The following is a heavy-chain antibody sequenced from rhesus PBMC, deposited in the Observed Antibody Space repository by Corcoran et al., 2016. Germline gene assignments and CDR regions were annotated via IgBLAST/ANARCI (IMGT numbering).Heavy chain of an antibody. Sequence: QVQLQESGPGLVKPSETLSRTCAVSGDSISSNYRSWIRQPPGKGLGWIGYIYGGSGITGSNPSLKSRVTISKSTSKNQFSLKLSSVTAADTAVYYCASLGSYDLNPFDYWGQGILVTVSS. D-gene: IGHD2-21*01. CDR1: GDSISSNY. V-gene: IGHV4-147*01. CDR2: IYGGSGIT. CDR3: ASLGSYDLNPFDY. J-gene: IGHJ4*01.